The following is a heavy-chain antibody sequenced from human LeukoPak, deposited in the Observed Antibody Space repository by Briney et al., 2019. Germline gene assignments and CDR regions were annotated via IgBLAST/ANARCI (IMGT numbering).Heavy chain of an antibody. V-gene: IGHV3-23*01. D-gene: IGHD3-22*01. CDR1: GFTFSSYA. Sequence: GGSLRLSCAASGFTFSSYAMSWVRQAPGKGLEWVSAISGSGGSTYYADSVKGRFTISRDNSKNTLYLQMNTLRAEDTAVYYCAKDAHYYDSGGYYAPFDCWGQGTLVTVSS. CDR3: AKDAHYYDSGGYYAPFDC. J-gene: IGHJ4*02. CDR2: ISGSGGST.